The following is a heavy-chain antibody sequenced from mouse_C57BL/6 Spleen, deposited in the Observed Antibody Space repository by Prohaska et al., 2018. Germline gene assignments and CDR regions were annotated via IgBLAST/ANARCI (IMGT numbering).Heavy chain of an antibody. V-gene: IGHV7-3*01. CDR1: GFTFTDYY. CDR3: ARYNAGSYWYFDV. Sequence: EVKLVESGGGLVQPGGSLSLSCAASGFTFTDYYMSWVRQPPGKALEWLGFIRNKANGYTTEYSASVKGRFTISRDNSQSILYLQMNALRAEDSATYYCARYNAGSYWYFDVWGTGTTVTVSS. D-gene: IGHD4-1*01. CDR2: IRNKANGYTT. J-gene: IGHJ1*03.